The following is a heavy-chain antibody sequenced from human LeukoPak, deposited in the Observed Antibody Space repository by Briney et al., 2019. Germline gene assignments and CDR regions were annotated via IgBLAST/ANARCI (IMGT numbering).Heavy chain of an antibody. Sequence: PGRSLRLSCAGSGFIFNNYAMHWVRQPPGKGLEWVSGISWNSGSIDYADSVKGRFTISRDNAKNSLYLQMNMLRVEGTAFYYFAKDHRRDYPSGPNPDSLHWGQGALVTVSS. V-gene: IGHV3-9*01. D-gene: IGHD6-19*01. CDR2: ISWNSGSI. J-gene: IGHJ4*02. CDR1: GFIFNNYA. CDR3: AKDHRRDYPSGPNPDSLH.